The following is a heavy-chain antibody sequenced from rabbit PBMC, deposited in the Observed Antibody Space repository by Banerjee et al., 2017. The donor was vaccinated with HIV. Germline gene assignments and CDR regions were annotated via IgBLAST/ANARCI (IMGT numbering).Heavy chain of an antibody. CDR3: ARNAGYAGYGYATLNL. V-gene: IGHV1S40*01. CDR1: GFSFSSSQY. J-gene: IGHJ4*01. CDR2: IYTGSSGST. Sequence: QSLEESGGDLVKPGASLTLTCTASGFSFSSSQYMCWVRQAPGKGLEWIACIYTGSSGSTYYASWAKGRFTISKTSSTTVTLQMTSLTAADTATYFCARNAGYAGYGYATLNLWGPGTLVTVS. D-gene: IGHD6-1*01.